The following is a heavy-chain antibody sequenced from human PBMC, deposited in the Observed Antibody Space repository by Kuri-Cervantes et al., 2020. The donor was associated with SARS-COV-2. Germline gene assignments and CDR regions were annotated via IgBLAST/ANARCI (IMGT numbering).Heavy chain of an antibody. J-gene: IGHJ4*02. Sequence: GESLKISCAASGFTFSSYAMHWVRQAPGQGLEWMGWINPRSGGTKYVERFQGRVTMTRDTSISTVYMEMNRLRSDDTAVYYCARLRQLEEGYWGQGTLVTVSS. CDR2: INPRSGGT. CDR1: GFTFSSYA. D-gene: IGHD1-1*01. CDR3: ARLRQLEEGY. V-gene: IGHV1-2*02.